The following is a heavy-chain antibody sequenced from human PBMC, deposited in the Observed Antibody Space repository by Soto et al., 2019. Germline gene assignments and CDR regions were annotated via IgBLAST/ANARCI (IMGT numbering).Heavy chain of an antibody. Sequence: PGESLKISCKGSGYRFTNSWITWVRQKPGKGLAWMGRIDPSDSQTYYSPSFRGHVTISATKSITTVFLQWSSLRASDTAMYYCARQIYDSDTGPNFQYYFDSWGQGTPVTVSS. J-gene: IGHJ4*02. CDR1: GYRFTNSW. D-gene: IGHD3-22*01. CDR3: ARQIYDSDTGPNFQYYFDS. CDR2: IDPSDSQT. V-gene: IGHV5-10-1*01.